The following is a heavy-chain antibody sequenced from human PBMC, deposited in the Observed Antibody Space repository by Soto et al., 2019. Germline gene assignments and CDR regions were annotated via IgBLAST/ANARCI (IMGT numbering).Heavy chain of an antibody. CDR3: ARGYCGGDCYFDY. D-gene: IGHD2-21*02. CDR1: GFTVSSNY. Sequence: GGSLRLSCAASGFTVSSNYMSWVRQAPGKGLEWVSVIYSGGSTYYADSVKGRFTISRDNSKNTLYLQMSSLRAEDTAVYYCARGYCGGDCYFDYWGQGTLVTVSS. J-gene: IGHJ4*02. CDR2: IYSGGST. V-gene: IGHV3-66*02.